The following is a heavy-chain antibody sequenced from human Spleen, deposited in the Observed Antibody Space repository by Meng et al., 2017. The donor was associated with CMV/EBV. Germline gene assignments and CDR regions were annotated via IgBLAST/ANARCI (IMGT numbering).Heavy chain of an antibody. Sequence: GFTFSSYGMHWVRQAPGKGLEWVAVIWYDGSNKYYADSVKGRFTISRDNSKNTLYLQMNSLRAEDTAVYYCATWQGYYYDSSGYNRYWGQGTLVTVSS. D-gene: IGHD3-22*01. CDR2: IWYDGSNK. J-gene: IGHJ4*02. CDR3: ATWQGYYYDSSGYNRY. CDR1: GFTFSSYG. V-gene: IGHV3-33*01.